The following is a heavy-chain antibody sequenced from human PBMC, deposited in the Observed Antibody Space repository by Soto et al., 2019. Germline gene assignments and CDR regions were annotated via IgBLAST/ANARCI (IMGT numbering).Heavy chain of an antibody. CDR3: ARAEREYCSGGSCHADAFDI. D-gene: IGHD2-15*01. CDR2: IGTAGDT. Sequence: GGSLRLSCAASGFTFSSYDMHWVRQATGKGLEWVSAIGTAGDTYYPGSVKGRFTISRENAKNSLYLQMNSLRAGDTAVYYCARAEREYCSGGSCHADAFDIWGQGTMVTVPS. V-gene: IGHV3-13*01. CDR1: GFTFSSYD. J-gene: IGHJ3*02.